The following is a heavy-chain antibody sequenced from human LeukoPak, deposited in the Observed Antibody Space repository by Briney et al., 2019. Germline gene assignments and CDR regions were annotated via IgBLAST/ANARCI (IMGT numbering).Heavy chain of an antibody. J-gene: IGHJ4*02. D-gene: IGHD5-24*01. Sequence: PGGSLRLSCAASGFTFSSYWMSWVRQAPGKGLEWVANIKQDGSEKYYVDSVKGRFTTSRDNAKNSLYLQMNSLRAEDTAVYYCARETPRRGETRDGYRWGQGTLVTVSS. V-gene: IGHV3-7*01. CDR2: IKQDGSEK. CDR1: GFTFSSYW. CDR3: ARETPRRGETRDGYR.